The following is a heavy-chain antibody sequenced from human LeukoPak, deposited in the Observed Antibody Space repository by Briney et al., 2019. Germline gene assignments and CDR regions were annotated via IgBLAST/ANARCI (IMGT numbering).Heavy chain of an antibody. CDR3: ARAPAVLRYFDWLSINWFDP. J-gene: IGHJ5*02. D-gene: IGHD3-9*01. V-gene: IGHV4-34*01. CDR2: INHSGST. Sequence: SETLSLTCTVSGGSISDYYWSWIRQPPGKGLEWIGEINHSGSTNYNPSLKSRVTISVDTSKNQFSLKLSSVTAADTAVYYCARAPAVLRYFDWLSINWFDPWGQGTLVTVSS. CDR1: GGSISDYY.